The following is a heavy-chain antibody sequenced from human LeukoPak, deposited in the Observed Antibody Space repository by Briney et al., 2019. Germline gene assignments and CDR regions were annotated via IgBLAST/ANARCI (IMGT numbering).Heavy chain of an antibody. J-gene: IGHJ6*03. CDR2: IYYSGST. CDR1: GGSISSYY. V-gene: IGHV4-59*01. CDR3: ARGGGLKYYYYYMDV. D-gene: IGHD2-15*01. Sequence: SETLSLTCTVSGGSISSYYWSWIRQPPGKGLEWIGYIYYSGSTNYNPSLKSRVTISVDTSKNQFSLKLSSVTAADTAVYYCARGGGLKYYYYYMDVWGKGTTVTISS.